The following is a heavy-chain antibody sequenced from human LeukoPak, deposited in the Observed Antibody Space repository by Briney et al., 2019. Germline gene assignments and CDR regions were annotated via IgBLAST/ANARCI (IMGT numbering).Heavy chain of an antibody. V-gene: IGHV3-30*18. CDR1: GFTFSSYG. CDR3: AKGDYYFDY. CDR2: ISYDGSNK. J-gene: IGHJ4*02. D-gene: IGHD3/OR15-3a*01. Sequence: GGSLRLSCAAAGFTFSSYGMHWVRQAPGKGLEWVAVISYDGSNKYYADSVKGRFTISRDNSKNTLYLQMNSLRAEDTAVYYCAKGDYYFDYWGQGTLVTVSS.